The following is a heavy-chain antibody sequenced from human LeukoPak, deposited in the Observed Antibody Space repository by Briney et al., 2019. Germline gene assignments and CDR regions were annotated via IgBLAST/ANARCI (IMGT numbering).Heavy chain of an antibody. V-gene: IGHV3-23*01. D-gene: IGHD5-24*01. Sequence: GGSLRLSCAASGFTFSSYAMSWVRQAPGKGLEWVSGLSGRGDDTDYADSVKGRFTISRDNSKNTVYLQMNSLRAEDTAVYYCAVQRGGDGYNTFDYWGQGTLVTVSS. CDR2: LSGRGDDT. CDR1: GFTFSSYA. CDR3: AVQRGGDGYNTFDY. J-gene: IGHJ4*02.